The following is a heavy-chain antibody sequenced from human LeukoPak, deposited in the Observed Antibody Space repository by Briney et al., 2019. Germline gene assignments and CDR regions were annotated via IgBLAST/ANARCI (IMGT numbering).Heavy chain of an antibody. CDR2: IYNDVNT. J-gene: IGHJ4*02. D-gene: IGHD3-16*02. CDR3: ARVWELSYDY. CDR1: GFTFSSYA. Sequence: PGGSLRLSCAASGFTFSSYAMSWVRQAPGKGLEWVSIIYNDVNTYYADTVKGRFTISRDNSKNTVDLLLNSLRAEDTAVYYCARVWELSYDYWGQGTLVTVSS. V-gene: IGHV3-23*03.